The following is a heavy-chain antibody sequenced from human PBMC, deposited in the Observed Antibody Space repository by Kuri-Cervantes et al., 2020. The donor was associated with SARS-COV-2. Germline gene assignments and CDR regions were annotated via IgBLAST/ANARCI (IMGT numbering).Heavy chain of an antibody. D-gene: IGHD3-10*01. J-gene: IGHJ4*02. CDR1: GFTFRSYT. CDR2: IWYDGSNE. Sequence: GESLKISCAASGFTFRSYTMFWVRQAPGKGLGWVAVIWYDGSNENYADSVKGRFTISRDNSKNTLYLQMNSLRAEDTAVYYCARDSYGSGAPFDYWGQGTLVTVSS. V-gene: IGHV3-33*07. CDR3: ARDSYGSGAPFDY.